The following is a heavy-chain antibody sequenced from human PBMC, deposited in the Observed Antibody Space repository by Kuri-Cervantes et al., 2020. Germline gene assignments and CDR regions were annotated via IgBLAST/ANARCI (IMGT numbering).Heavy chain of an antibody. CDR3: ARGSRGVGATPVDY. D-gene: IGHD1-26*01. V-gene: IGHV1-8*01. CDR2: MNPNSGNT. J-gene: IGHJ4*02. CDR1: GYTFTSYD. Sequence: ASVKVSCKASGYTFTSYDINWVRQATGQGLEWMGWMNPNSGNTGYAQKFQGRVTMTRDTSTSTVYMELSSLRSEDTAVYYCARGSRGVGATPVDYWGQGTLVTVSS.